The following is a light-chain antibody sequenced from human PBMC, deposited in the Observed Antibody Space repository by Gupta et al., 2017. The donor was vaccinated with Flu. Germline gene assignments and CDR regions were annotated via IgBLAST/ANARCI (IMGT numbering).Light chain of an antibody. Sequence: QSALTQPASVSGSPGPSITISCTGTSSDVGGYNSVSWYQHHPGKAPKLMIYEVSNRPSGVSNRFSGSKSGNTASLTISGLQAEDEADYYCSSYTSSNSLEFGGGTKLTVL. V-gene: IGLV2-14*01. J-gene: IGLJ3*02. CDR2: EVS. CDR1: SSDVGGYNS. CDR3: SSYTSSNSLE.